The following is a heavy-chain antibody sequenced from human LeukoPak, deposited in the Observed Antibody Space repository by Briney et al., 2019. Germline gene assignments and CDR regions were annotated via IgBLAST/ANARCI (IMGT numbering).Heavy chain of an antibody. Sequence: TSQTLSLTCTVSGGSISSGDYYWSWIRQPPGKGLEWIGYIYHSGSTYYNPSFKSRVTISVDRSKNQFSLKLSSVTAADTAVYYCARAGYSYGRWFDPWGQGTLVTVSS. CDR3: ARAGYSYGRWFDP. J-gene: IGHJ5*02. CDR2: IYHSGST. V-gene: IGHV4-30-2*01. D-gene: IGHD5-18*01. CDR1: GGSISSGDYY.